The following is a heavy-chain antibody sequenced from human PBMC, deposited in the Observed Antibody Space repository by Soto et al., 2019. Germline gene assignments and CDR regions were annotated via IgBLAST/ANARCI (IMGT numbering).Heavy chain of an antibody. CDR1: GFTFSDYY. CDR3: ARDRGYCGGDCYSPRGYYYYYGMDV. V-gene: IGHV3-11*05. D-gene: IGHD2-21*02. Sequence: GGSLRLSCAASGFTFSDYYMSWIRQAPGKGLEWVSYISSSSSYTNYADSVKGRFTISRDNAKNSLYLQMNSLRAEDTAVYYCARDRGYCGGDCYSPRGYYYYYGMDVWGQGTTVTVSS. J-gene: IGHJ6*02. CDR2: ISSSSSYT.